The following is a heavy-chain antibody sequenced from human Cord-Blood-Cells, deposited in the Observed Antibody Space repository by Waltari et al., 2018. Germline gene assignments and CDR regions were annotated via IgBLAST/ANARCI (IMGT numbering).Heavy chain of an antibody. CDR1: GGSISSSNW. D-gene: IGHD2-15*01. Sequence: QVQLQESGPGLVKPSGTLSLTCAVSGGSISSSNWWSWVRQPPGEGLEWVGEIYHSGSTNYNPSLKSRVTISVDKSKNQFSLKLSSVTAADTAVYYCARGALSGRVVVAATPHYFDYWGQGTLVTVSS. J-gene: IGHJ4*02. CDR2: IYHSGST. CDR3: ARGALSGRVVVAATPHYFDY. V-gene: IGHV4-4*02.